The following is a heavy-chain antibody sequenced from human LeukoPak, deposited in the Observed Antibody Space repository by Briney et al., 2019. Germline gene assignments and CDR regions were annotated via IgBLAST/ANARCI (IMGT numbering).Heavy chain of an antibody. D-gene: IGHD3-10*01. V-gene: IGHV3-23*01. Sequence: PGGSLRLSCAASGFTFSSHAMNWVRQPPGKGLDWVSSIDKSGDGAFYADSVKGRFTISRDNSKNTLYLQMNSLRREDTAVYYCAKAERAYVYYYGSGSYGTDYYYYYGMDVWGQGTTVTVSS. J-gene: IGHJ6*02. CDR2: IDKSGDGA. CDR3: AKAERAYVYYYGSGSYGTDYYYYYGMDV. CDR1: GFTFSSHA.